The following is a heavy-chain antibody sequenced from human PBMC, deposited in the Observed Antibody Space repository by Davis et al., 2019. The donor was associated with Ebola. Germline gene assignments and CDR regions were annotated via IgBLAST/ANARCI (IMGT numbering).Heavy chain of an antibody. CDR3: ARWASVGY. CDR1: GFTFDDYT. Sequence: GESLKISCAASGFTFDDYTMHWVRQAPGKGLEWVSLISWDGGSTYYADSVKGRFTISRDNVKNSLYLQMDSLRAEDTAVYYCARWASVGYWGQGTLVTVSS. D-gene: IGHD1-26*01. J-gene: IGHJ4*02. CDR2: ISWDGGST. V-gene: IGHV3-43*01.